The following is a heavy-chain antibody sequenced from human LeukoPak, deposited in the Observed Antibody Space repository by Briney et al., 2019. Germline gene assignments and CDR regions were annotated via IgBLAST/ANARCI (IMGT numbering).Heavy chain of an antibody. CDR2: IRYDGSNK. Sequence: GGSLRPSCAASGFTFSSYGMHWVRQAPGKGLEWVAFIRYDGSNKYYADSVKGRFTISRDNSKNTLYLQMNSLRAEDTAVYYCARDYYDSSGYYYFDYWGQGTLVTVSS. D-gene: IGHD3-22*01. J-gene: IGHJ4*02. CDR1: GFTFSSYG. CDR3: ARDYYDSSGYYYFDY. V-gene: IGHV3-30*02.